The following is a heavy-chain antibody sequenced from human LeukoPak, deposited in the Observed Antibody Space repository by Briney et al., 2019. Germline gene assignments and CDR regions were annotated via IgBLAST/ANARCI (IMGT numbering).Heavy chain of an antibody. V-gene: IGHV4-34*01. CDR1: GGSFSGYY. J-gene: IGHJ4*02. CDR3: ARGQATGVDY. CDR2: INHSGSI. D-gene: IGHD1-26*01. Sequence: PSETLSLTCAVHGGSFSGYYWSSIRQPPGKGLEWIGEINHSGSINYNPSLKSRVTISVDTSKNQFSLKLSSVTAADTAVYYCARGQATGVDYWGQGTLVTVSS.